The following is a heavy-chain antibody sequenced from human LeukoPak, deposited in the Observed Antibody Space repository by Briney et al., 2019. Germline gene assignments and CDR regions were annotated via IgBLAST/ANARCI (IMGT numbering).Heavy chain of an antibody. D-gene: IGHD2-8*01. CDR2: IYNSGT. J-gene: IGHJ4*02. Sequence: SATLSLACTVSGYSVNYDYWSWIRQPPGKGLQWIGYIYNSGTIYNPSLKNRVTISLDTSKNQFSLKVSSVTAADTAVYYCARVDPNGYSDYWGQGTLVTVSS. V-gene: IGHV4-59*02. CDR1: GYSVNYDY. CDR3: ARVDPNGYSDY.